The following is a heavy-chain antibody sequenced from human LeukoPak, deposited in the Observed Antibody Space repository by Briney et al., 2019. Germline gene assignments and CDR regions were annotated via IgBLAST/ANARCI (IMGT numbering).Heavy chain of an antibody. D-gene: IGHD3-10*01. V-gene: IGHV4-59*01. Sequence: SETLSLTCTVSGGSISSYYWSWIRQPPGKGLEWIGYIYYSGSTNYNPSLKSRVTISVDTSKNQFSLKLSSVTAADPAVYYCAREGGDDAFDIWGQGTMVTVSS. CDR2: IYYSGST. J-gene: IGHJ3*02. CDR3: AREGGDDAFDI. CDR1: GGSISSYY.